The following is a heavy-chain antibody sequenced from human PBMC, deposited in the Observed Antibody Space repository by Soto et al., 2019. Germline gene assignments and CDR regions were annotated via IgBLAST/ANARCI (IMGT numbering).Heavy chain of an antibody. Sequence: PGGSLRVSCAASGFTFIKYAMSWVRQAPWKGLEWVSAISGSGGSTYYADSVKGRFTISRDNSKNTLYLQMNSLRAEDTAVYYCAKWANEGALSIIVVVRPGYWGQGTLVTVS. CDR3: AKWANEGALSIIVVVRPGY. D-gene: IGHD3-22*01. CDR2: ISGSGGST. V-gene: IGHV3-23*01. CDR1: GFTFIKYA. J-gene: IGHJ4*02.